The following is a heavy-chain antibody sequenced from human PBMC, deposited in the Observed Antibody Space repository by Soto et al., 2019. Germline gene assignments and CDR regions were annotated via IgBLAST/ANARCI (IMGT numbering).Heavy chain of an antibody. CDR2: IDPSDSYT. D-gene: IGHD3-22*01. Sequence: GESLKISCKGSGYSFTSYWISWVRQMPGKGLEWMGRIDPSDSYTNYSPSFQGHVTISADKSISTAYLQWSSLKASDTAMYYCARRSGYYYDSSVYDYWGQGSLVIVSS. V-gene: IGHV5-10-1*01. CDR1: GYSFTSYW. CDR3: ARRSGYYYDSSVYDY. J-gene: IGHJ4*02.